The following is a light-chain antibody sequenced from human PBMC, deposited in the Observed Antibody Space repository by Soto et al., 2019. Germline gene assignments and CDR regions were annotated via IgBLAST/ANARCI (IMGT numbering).Light chain of an antibody. CDR1: QSISSTY. CDR2: AAS. Sequence: SVLTQSPGTLSLFPGERATLSCRTSQSISSTYLAWYQQRPGQAPRLLIYAASSRATGIPDRFSGSGSGTDFTLTISRLEPEDCAVYYCQQYFGSLYTFGQGTKLEIK. J-gene: IGKJ2*01. V-gene: IGKV3-20*01. CDR3: QQYFGSLYT.